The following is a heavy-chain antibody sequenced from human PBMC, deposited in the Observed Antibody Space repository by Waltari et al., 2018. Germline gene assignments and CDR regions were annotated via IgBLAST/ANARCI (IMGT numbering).Heavy chain of an antibody. CDR1: GLPFSAYS. CDR3: ARGGSGSYQREDYFDY. J-gene: IGHJ4*02. V-gene: IGHV3-21*01. CDR2: INPESDYI. D-gene: IGHD3-10*01. Sequence: EVQLVESGGGLVKPGGSLRLSCAPSGLPFSAYSMNCVRQAPGKGLEWVSSINPESDYIYSAGSMKGRFTVARDNAQQSLYLQMNSLRGEDTAVYYCARGGSGSYQREDYFDYWGQGTLVTVSA.